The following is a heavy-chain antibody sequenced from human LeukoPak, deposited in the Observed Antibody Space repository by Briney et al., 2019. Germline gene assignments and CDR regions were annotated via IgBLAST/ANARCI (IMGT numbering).Heavy chain of an antibody. CDR1: GGSISSSSYY. D-gene: IGHD2-2*01. J-gene: IGHJ6*03. CDR2: IYYSGST. CDR3: ARQYQLPYYYMDV. Sequence: PSETLSLTCTVSGGSISSSSYYWGWIRQPPGKGLEWIGSIYYSGSTYYNPSLKSRVTISVDTSKNQFSLKLSSVTAADTAVYYCARQYQLPYYYMDVWGKGTTVTVSS. V-gene: IGHV4-39*01.